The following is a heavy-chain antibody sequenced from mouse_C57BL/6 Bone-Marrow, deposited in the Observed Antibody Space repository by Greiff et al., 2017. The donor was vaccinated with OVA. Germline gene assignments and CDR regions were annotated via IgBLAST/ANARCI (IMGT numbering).Heavy chain of an antibody. V-gene: IGHV14-3*01. D-gene: IGHD1-1*01. CDR1: GFNIKNTY. CDR3: ARPYYYGSSYGGWYFEV. J-gene: IGHJ1*03. CDR2: IDPANGNT. Sequence: EVQLQQSVAELVRPGASVKLSCTASGFNIKNTYMHWVKQRPEQGLEWIGRIDPANGNTKYAPKFQGKATITADTSSNTAYLQLSSLTSEDTAIYYCARPYYYGSSYGGWYFEVWGTGTTVTVSS.